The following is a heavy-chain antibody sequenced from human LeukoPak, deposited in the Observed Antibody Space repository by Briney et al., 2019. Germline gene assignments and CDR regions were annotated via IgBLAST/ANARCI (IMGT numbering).Heavy chain of an antibody. CDR1: GFTFSSYA. D-gene: IGHD2-15*01. CDR3: AKLGYCSGGSCDRWLDP. Sequence: PGGSLRLSCAASGFTFSSYAMSWVRHAPGKGLEWVSTIGGRDGGTYYADSVKGRFTVSRDNSKDTLYLQVNSLRAEDTAVYYCAKLGYCSGGSCDRWLDPWGQGTLVTVSS. J-gene: IGHJ5*02. V-gene: IGHV3-23*01. CDR2: IGGRDGGT.